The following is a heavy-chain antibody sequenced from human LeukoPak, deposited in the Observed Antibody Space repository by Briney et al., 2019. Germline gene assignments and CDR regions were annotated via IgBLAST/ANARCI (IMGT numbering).Heavy chain of an antibody. J-gene: IGHJ4*02. V-gene: IGHV1-69-2*01. D-gene: IGHD1/OR15-1a*01. CDR1: GYAFSDAY. CDR3: SNLPVSGTDY. Sequence: ASVKISCKVSGYAFSDAYMHWVRQAPGKGLEWLGLVDPENGETEYAEKFQGRVTITADTSTDTAYMELSSLESEDTAMYYCSNLPVSGTDYWGRGTLVIVSS. CDR2: VDPENGET.